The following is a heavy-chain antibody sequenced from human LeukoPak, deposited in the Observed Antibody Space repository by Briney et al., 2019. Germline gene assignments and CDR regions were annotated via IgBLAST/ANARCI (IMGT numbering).Heavy chain of an antibody. D-gene: IGHD4-17*01. CDR1: GFTFSDYY. Sequence: GGSLRLSCAASGFTFSDYYMSWIRQAPGKGLECVAIIKEDGSEKYYVDSVKGRFTISRDNAKNSLYLQMNSLRAEDTAVYYCARWAHDCGFNYWGQGTPVTVSS. J-gene: IGHJ4*02. CDR2: IKEDGSEK. CDR3: ARWAHDCGFNY. V-gene: IGHV3-7*01.